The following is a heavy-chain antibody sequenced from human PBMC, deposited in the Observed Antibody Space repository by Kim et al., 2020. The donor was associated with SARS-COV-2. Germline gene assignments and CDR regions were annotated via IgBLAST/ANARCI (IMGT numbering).Heavy chain of an antibody. CDR3: AKKRYYDSSGYYFHFGMDV. J-gene: IGHJ6*02. Sequence: GRFTISRDNSTNTLYLQMNSLRAEDTAVYYCAKKRYYDSSGYYFHFGMDVWGQGTTVTVSS. D-gene: IGHD3-22*01. V-gene: IGHV3-23*01.